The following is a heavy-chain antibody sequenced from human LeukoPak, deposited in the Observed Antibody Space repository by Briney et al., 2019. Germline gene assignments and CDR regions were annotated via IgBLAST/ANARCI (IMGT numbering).Heavy chain of an antibody. D-gene: IGHD6-13*01. Sequence: KPGGSLRLSCGASGFTFSDAWMNWVRQAPGKGLEGVGRIRTEGDGGTTDYAAPVKGRFIISRDDSQNTLYLQMTNLKTEDTAVYYCATQGYQAYFDYWGQGILVTVSS. CDR3: ATQGYQAYFDY. CDR1: GFTFSDAW. CDR2: IRTEGDGGTT. J-gene: IGHJ4*02. V-gene: IGHV3-15*01.